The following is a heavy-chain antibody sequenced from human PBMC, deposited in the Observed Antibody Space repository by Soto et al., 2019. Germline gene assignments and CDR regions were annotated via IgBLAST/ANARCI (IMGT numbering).Heavy chain of an antibody. CDR3: ARGSCIVALTGELEEVNYDY. CDR2: INESGST. D-gene: IGHD1-1*01. V-gene: IGHV4-34*01. CDR1: GQSFSGHS. J-gene: IGHJ4*02. Sequence: QVQLQQWGAGLVKPSETLSLSCAVYGQSFSGHSWAWIRQSPGKGLEWIGEINESGSTYNNPSLKSGVTTSADRPTIQFSLKLSSVSAADTAVYFCARGSCIVALTGELEEVNYDYWGQGTLVNVSS.